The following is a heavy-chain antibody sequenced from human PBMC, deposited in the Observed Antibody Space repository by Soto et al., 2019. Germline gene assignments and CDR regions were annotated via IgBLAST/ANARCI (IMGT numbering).Heavy chain of an antibody. V-gene: IGHV1-18*01. CDR3: ARGVRVSAYLDYYMDV. J-gene: IGHJ6*03. D-gene: IGHD3-10*02. CDR1: GYTFSNFG. CDR2: INPDNGDT. Sequence: QVQLVQSGAEVKKPGASLKVSCKASGYTFSNFGVSWVRQAPGQGLEWIGWINPDNGDTNYGQKFLGTATLTTDTFTNTAYMEVRGLRSYDTAVSSCARGVRVSAYLDYYMDVWGEGTTVTFSS.